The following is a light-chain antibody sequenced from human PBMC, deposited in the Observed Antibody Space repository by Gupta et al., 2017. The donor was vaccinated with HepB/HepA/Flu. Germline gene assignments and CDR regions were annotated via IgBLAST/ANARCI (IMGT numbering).Light chain of an antibody. J-gene: IGLJ3*02. V-gene: IGLV2-11*01. Sequence: QSALPQPRSVSGSPGRSVTIPCTGTSSDVGGYNYVSWYQQHPGKAHKLMIYDVSKRPAGVPDRFSGSKSGNTASLTISGLQAEDEADYYCCSYAFSYTWVFGGGTKLTVL. CDR3: CSYAFSYTWV. CDR1: SSDVGGYNY. CDR2: DVS.